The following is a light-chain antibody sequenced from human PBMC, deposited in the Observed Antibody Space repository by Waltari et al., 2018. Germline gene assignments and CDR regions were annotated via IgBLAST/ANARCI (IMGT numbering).Light chain of an antibody. CDR1: QSISNY. CDR3: QQYNTYSS. CDR2: KAS. Sequence: DIQMTQSPSTLSASVGDTITIPYRASQSISNYLAWYQQKPGKAPKLLIYKASSSGSGVPSRFSGSGSGTEFTLTISSLQPDDFATYYCQQYNTYSSFGQGTKLEIK. J-gene: IGKJ2*03. V-gene: IGKV1-5*03.